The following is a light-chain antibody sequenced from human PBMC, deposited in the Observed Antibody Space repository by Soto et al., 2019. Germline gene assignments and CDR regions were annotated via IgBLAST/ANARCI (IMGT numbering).Light chain of an antibody. Sequence: DIQMTQSPSSLSALVGDTVTITCRASKGINNFLAWFQQKPGKAPKYLIYGASSLHTGVPSKFSGSGSDTGFTLTISSLQPEDSATYFCQQYHSYPLTFGGGTKVEIK. CDR3: QQYHSYPLT. CDR1: KGINNF. J-gene: IGKJ4*01. CDR2: GAS. V-gene: IGKV1-16*02.